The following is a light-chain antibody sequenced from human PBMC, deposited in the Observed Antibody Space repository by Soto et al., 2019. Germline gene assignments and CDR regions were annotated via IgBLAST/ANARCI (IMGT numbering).Light chain of an antibody. V-gene: IGKV3-11*01. CDR1: QSVSTF. J-gene: IGKJ5*01. Sequence: DIVLTQSPGTLSLSPGERATLSCRTSQSVSTFLAWYQHKPGQAPRLLIHDASSRATGVPPRFSGSGSGTDFTLTISSLEPEDFAVYYCQQRGTFGQGTRLEIK. CDR2: DAS. CDR3: QQRGT.